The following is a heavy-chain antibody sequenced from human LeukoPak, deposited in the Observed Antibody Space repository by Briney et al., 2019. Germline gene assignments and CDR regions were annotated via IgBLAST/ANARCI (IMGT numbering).Heavy chain of an antibody. V-gene: IGHV4-34*01. CDR2: IDHSGST. D-gene: IGHD3-10*01. Sequence: PSETLSLTCAVYDESFSGYYCSWIRQPPRKGLEWIGEIDHSGSTNYNPSLQSRVTISVDTSKNQFSPKVSSVSAADTAAYYCARGNRPYGEHEAFDIWGHGTTVTVSP. J-gene: IGHJ3*02. CDR3: ARGNRPYGEHEAFDI. CDR1: DESFSGYY.